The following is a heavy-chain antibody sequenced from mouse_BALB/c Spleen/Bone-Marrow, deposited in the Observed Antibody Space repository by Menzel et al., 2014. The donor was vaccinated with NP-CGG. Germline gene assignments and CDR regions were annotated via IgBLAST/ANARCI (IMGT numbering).Heavy chain of an antibody. Sequence: SGPELVKPGALVKISCKASGYTFTSYDINWVKQRPGQGLEWIGWIYPGDGSTKYNEKFKGKATLTADKSSSTAYMQVSSLTSENSAVYFCAMTARGGFAYWGHGTLVTVSA. J-gene: IGHJ3*01. CDR2: IYPGDGST. V-gene: IGHV1S33*01. CDR3: AMTARGGFAY. CDR1: GYTFTSYD. D-gene: IGHD3-2*01.